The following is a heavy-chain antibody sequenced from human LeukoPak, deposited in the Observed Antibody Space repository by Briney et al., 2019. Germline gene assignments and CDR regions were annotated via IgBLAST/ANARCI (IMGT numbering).Heavy chain of an antibody. V-gene: IGHV4-61*02. CDR2: TYTSGST. CDR3: ARLNVDIVATTFDY. CDR1: GGSISSGSYY. Sequence: KPSQTLSLTCTVSGGSISSGSYYWSWIRQPAGKGLEWIGRTYTSGSTNYNPSLKSRVTISVDTSKNQFSLKLSSVTAADTAVYYCARLNVDIVATTFDYWGQGTLVTVSS. J-gene: IGHJ4*02. D-gene: IGHD5-12*01.